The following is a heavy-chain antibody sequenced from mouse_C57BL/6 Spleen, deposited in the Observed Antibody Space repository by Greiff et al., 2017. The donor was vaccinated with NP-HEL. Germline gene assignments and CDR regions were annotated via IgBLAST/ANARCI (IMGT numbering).Heavy chain of an antibody. CDR1: GYTFTDYY. Sequence: EVQLQQSGPELVKPGASVKISCKASGYTFTDYYMNWVKQSHGKSLEWIGDINPNNGGTSYNQKFKGKATLTVDKSSSTAYMELRSLTSEDSAVYYCARGFYDGYFWYFDVWGTGTTVTVSS. CDR3: ARGFYDGYFWYFDV. D-gene: IGHD2-3*01. J-gene: IGHJ1*03. V-gene: IGHV1-26*01. CDR2: INPNNGGT.